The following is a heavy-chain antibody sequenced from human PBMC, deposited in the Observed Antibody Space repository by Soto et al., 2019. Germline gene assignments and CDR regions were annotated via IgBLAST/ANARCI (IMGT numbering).Heavy chain of an antibody. J-gene: IGHJ4*02. CDR3: ARESPDSGSYYLAY. CDR1: GFTVSSNY. V-gene: IGHV3-53*01. CDR2: IYSGGST. Sequence: EVQLVESGGGLIQPGGSLRLSCAASGFTVSSNYMSWVRQAPGKGLEWVSVIYSGGSTYYADSVKGRFTISRDHSKNTLYLQMNSLRAEDTAVYYCARESPDSGSYYLAYWGQGTLVTVSS. D-gene: IGHD1-26*01.